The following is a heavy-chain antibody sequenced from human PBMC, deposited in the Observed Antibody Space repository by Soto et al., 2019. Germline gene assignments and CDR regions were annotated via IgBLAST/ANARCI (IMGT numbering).Heavy chain of an antibody. D-gene: IGHD3-10*01. Sequence: SVKVSCKASGGTFSSYTISWVRQAPGQGLEWMGRIIPILGIANYAQKFQGRVTITADKSTSTAYMELSSLRSEDTAVYYCARDWLRGSGSYSGWGQGTLVTVSS. CDR2: IIPILGIA. J-gene: IGHJ4*02. CDR3: ARDWLRGSGSYSG. CDR1: GGTFSSYT. V-gene: IGHV1-69*04.